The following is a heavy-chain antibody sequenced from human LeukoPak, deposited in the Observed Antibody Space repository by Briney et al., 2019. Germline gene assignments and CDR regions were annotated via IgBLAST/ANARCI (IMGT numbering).Heavy chain of an antibody. J-gene: IGHJ4*02. D-gene: IGHD6-13*01. Sequence: GGSLRLSCAASGFTFSSYAMHWVRQAPGKGLEYVSAISSNGGSTYYANSVKGRFTISRDNSKNTLYLQMGSLRAEDMAVYYCTRGRGILPGYSSSWTSYFDYWGQGTLVTVSS. CDR3: TRGRGILPGYSSSWTSYFDY. CDR1: GFTFSSYA. V-gene: IGHV3-64*01. CDR2: ISSNGGST.